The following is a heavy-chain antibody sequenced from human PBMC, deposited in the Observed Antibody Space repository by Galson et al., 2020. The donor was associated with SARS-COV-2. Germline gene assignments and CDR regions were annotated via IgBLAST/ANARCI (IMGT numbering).Heavy chain of an antibody. CDR2: INHRGST. V-gene: IGHV4-34*01. D-gene: IGHD3-10*01. CDR3: ARGESMGVIGYYYGMDV. CDR1: GGSFSGYY. J-gene: IGHJ6*02. Sequence: ETSETLSLTCAVYGGSFSGYYWSWIRQPPGKGLEWIVEINHRGSTNYNPSLKSRVTISVDTSKNQFSLKLSSVTAADTAVYYCARGESMGVIGYYYGMDVWGQGTTVTVSS.